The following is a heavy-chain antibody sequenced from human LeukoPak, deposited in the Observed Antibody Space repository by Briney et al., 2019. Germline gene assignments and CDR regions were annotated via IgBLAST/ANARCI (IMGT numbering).Heavy chain of an antibody. J-gene: IGHJ4*02. CDR1: GGTFSSYA. Sequence: SVKVSCTASGGTFSSYAISWVRQAPGQGLEWMGGIIPIFGTANYAQKFQGRVTITADESTSTAYMELSSLRSEDTAVYYCATLRLGELSLLDYWGQGTLVTVSS. V-gene: IGHV1-69*13. CDR2: IIPIFGTA. D-gene: IGHD3-16*02. CDR3: ATLRLGELSLLDY.